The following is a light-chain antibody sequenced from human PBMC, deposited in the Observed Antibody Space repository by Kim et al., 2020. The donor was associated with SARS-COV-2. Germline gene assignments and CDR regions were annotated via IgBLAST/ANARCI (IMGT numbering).Light chain of an antibody. CDR1: RLSISS. CDR2: GQH. CDR3: ISRNSNHNVL. V-gene: IGLV3-19*01. Sequence: LLPTVTITCPGPRLSISSATWYQHPPGQTPILFFYGQHPRPSLIPALFSPSFSRNTSSFTITVTHAGDDADYYCISRNSNHNVLFGGGTQLTVL. J-gene: IGLJ2*01.